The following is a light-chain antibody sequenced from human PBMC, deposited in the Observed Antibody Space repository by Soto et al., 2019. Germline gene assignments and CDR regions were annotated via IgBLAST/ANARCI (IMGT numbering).Light chain of an antibody. Sequence: DIVMTQSPLSLPVTPGEPASISCRSSQSLLHSNGYNYFDWYLQKPGQSPQLLIYLGSNRASGVSDRFSGSGSGTDFTLKISRVEAEDVGVYYCMQAVQTPWTFGQGTKVDIK. CDR1: QSLLHSNGYNY. CDR3: MQAVQTPWT. J-gene: IGKJ1*01. V-gene: IGKV2-28*01. CDR2: LGS.